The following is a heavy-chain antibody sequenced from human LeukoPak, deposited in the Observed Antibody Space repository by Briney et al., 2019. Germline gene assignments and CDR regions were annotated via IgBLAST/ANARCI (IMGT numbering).Heavy chain of an antibody. Sequence: GGSLRLSCAASGFTFSESTMHWVRQGSGKGLEWVGRIRTKPKSYATEYAASVKGRFTISRDDSKNAAYLQMNSLKTENTAVYYCTRGGYGGNYYGIDYWGQGTLVTVSS. CDR1: GFTFSEST. D-gene: IGHD1-26*01. V-gene: IGHV3-73*01. CDR2: IRTKPKSYAT. CDR3: TRGGYGGNYYGIDY. J-gene: IGHJ4*02.